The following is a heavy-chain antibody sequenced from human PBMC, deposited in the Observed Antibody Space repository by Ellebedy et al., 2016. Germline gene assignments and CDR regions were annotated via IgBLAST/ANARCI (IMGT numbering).Heavy chain of an antibody. CDR2: IYHSGST. CDR3: ARRPARGIAAAGRVVRGGANYYGMDV. D-gene: IGHD6-13*01. Sequence: SETLSLTXAVSGGSISSGGYSWSWIRQPPGKGLEWIGYIYHSGSTYYNPSLKSRVTISVDTSKNQFSLKLSSVTAADTAVYYCARRPARGIAAAGRVVRGGANYYGMDVWGQGTTVTVSS. CDR1: GGSISSGGYS. J-gene: IGHJ6*02. V-gene: IGHV4-30-2*01.